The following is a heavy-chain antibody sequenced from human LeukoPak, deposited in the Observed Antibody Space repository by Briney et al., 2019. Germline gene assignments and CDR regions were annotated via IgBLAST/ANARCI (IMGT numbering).Heavy chain of an antibody. CDR2: IYHSGST. J-gene: IGHJ4*02. CDR3: ARLSLLHSRHFDY. D-gene: IGHD3-16*02. Sequence: PSETLSLTCAVSGGSISSGGYSWSWIRQPPGKGLEWIGYIYHSGSTYYNPSLKSRVTISVDTSKNQFSLKLSSVTAADTAVYYCARLSLLHSRHFDYWGQGTLVTVSS. V-gene: IGHV4-30-2*01. CDR1: GGSISSGGYS.